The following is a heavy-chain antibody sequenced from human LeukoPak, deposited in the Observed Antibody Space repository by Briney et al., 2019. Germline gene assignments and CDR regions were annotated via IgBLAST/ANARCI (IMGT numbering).Heavy chain of an antibody. CDR2: IYSGGST. J-gene: IGHJ6*02. CDR1: GFTVSSNY. Sequence: GGSLRLSCAASGFTVSSNYMSWVRQAPGKGLEWVSVIYSGGSTYYADSVKGRFTISRDNSKNTLYLQMNSLRAEDTAVYYCARAAPRVPTYCSGGSCYPKLYGMDVWGQGTTVTVSS. CDR3: ARAAPRVPTYCSGGSCYPKLYGMDV. D-gene: IGHD2-15*01. V-gene: IGHV3-53*01.